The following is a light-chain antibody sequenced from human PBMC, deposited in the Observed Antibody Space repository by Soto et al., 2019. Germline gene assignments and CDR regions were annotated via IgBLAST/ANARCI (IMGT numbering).Light chain of an antibody. CDR1: QNIRFW. CDR3: QQSHSFPPT. V-gene: IGKV1D-12*01. Sequence: DLQMTQSPSSVSASIADRVTIXXRASQNIRFWLAWYQQQPGKAPKPXIRGASSLQPGVPSRFSGSGAGTDFTLTIISLQPEDFATYYCQQSHSFPPTFGGGTKVDIK. J-gene: IGKJ4*01. CDR2: GAS.